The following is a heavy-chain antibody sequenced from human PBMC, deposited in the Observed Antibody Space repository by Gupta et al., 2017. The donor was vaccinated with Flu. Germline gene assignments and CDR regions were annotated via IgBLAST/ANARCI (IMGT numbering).Heavy chain of an antibody. V-gene: IGHV3-33*01. Sequence: QEQLVESGGGVAPPGSSLRLSCEAPGFTWSNYGMHWVRQSPGKGLGWVSVLWHDGTNEYYADSVKGRFTISRDNSKNSLYLQLDNMRAEDTAVYFCTTLVAFDIFAAWGQGTMVIVSS. CDR2: LWHDGTNE. J-gene: IGHJ3*01. D-gene: IGHD1-1*01. CDR1: GFTWSNYG. CDR3: TTLVAFDIFAA.